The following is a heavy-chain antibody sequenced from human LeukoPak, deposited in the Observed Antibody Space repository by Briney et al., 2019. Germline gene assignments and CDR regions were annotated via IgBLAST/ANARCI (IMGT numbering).Heavy chain of an antibody. D-gene: IGHD1-26*01. V-gene: IGHV6-1*01. J-gene: IGHJ4*02. CDR2: TYYRSKWYY. Sequence: SQTLSLTCALSGDSVSSNSAAWNWIRQSPSRGLEWLGRTYYRSKWYYDYAVAVKRRISINPDTSKNQFSLQLSSVTPEDTAVYYCARDPVGGSTIFDYWGQGTLVTVSS. CDR3: ARDPVGGSTIFDY. CDR1: GDSVSSNSAA.